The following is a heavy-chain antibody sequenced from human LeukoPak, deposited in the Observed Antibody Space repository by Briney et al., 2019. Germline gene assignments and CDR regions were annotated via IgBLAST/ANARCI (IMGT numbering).Heavy chain of an antibody. CDR2: IYYSGST. CDR3: ARAVEPHYYDSSVSFSWFDP. Sequence: SGTLSLTCAVSGGSISSSNWWSWVRQPPGKGLEWIGSIYYSGSTYYNPSLKSRVTISVDTSKNQFSLKLSSVTAADTAVYYCARAVEPHYYDSSVSFSWFDPWGQGTLVTVSS. D-gene: IGHD3-22*01. J-gene: IGHJ5*02. V-gene: IGHV4-4*02. CDR1: GGSISSSNW.